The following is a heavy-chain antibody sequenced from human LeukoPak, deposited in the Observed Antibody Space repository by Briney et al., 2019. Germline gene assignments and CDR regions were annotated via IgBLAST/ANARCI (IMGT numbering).Heavy chain of an antibody. J-gene: IGHJ4*02. CDR1: GFTFDDYG. V-gene: IGHV3-20*04. D-gene: IGHD3-22*01. CDR3: ARDTGGIYYDSSEYFDY. Sequence: AGSLRLSCAASGFTFDDYGMSWVRQAPGTGLEWVSGINWNGGSTGYADSVKGRFTISRDNAKNSLYLQMNSLRAEDTALYYCARDTGGIYYDSSEYFDYWGRGTLVTVSS. CDR2: INWNGGST.